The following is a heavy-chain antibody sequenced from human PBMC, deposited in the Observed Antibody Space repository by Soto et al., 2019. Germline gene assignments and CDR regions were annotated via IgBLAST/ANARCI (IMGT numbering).Heavy chain of an antibody. CDR2: ITSSDVT. Sequence: EVQLVESGGGLVQPGGSLRLSCAASGFTFSTHSMNWVRQAPGKGLEWISYITSSDVTMYADSVKGRFTIPRDNAKNSMYLQMNSLRGEDTAVYFCVGEVGFQLIYWGQGSLVSVCS. V-gene: IGHV3-48*01. CDR3: VGEVGFQLIY. CDR1: GFTFSTHS. J-gene: IGHJ4*02. D-gene: IGHD2-2*01.